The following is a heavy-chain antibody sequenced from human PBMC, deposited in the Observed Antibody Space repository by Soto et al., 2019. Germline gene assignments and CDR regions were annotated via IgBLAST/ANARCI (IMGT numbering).Heavy chain of an antibody. D-gene: IGHD3-22*01. J-gene: IGHJ5*02. CDR1: GFSLSTSGVG. Sequence: QITLKESGPPLVKPTQTLTLTCTFSGFSLSTSGVGVGWIRQSPGKALEWLALIYWDDDKRYSPSLKSRLTITKDTSKNQVVLTMTNMDPVDTATYYYAHSNDYYDSSGCCRYWFDPWGQGTLVTVSS. CDR2: IYWDDDK. V-gene: IGHV2-5*02. CDR3: AHSNDYYDSSGCCRYWFDP.